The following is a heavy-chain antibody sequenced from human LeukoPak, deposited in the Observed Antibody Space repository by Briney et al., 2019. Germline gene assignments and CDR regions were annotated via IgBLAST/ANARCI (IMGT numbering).Heavy chain of an antibody. CDR2: IFTSGSP. CDR3: ARHYSITGGRLSGYWLDP. D-gene: IGHD7-27*01. J-gene: IGHJ5*02. Sequence: PSETLSLTCSVSGGSIGGHYWNWIRQAPGKGLEWIGHIFTSGSPNYSPSLKSRVTFSRDTARSQIYLRMTSVTAADTAIYYCARHYSITGGRLSGYWLDPWGQGTLVTVSS. CDR1: GGSIGGHY. V-gene: IGHV4-4*07.